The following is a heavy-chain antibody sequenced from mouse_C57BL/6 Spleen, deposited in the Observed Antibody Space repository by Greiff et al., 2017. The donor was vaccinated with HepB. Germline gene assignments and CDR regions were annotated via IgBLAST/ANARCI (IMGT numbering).Heavy chain of an antibody. CDR3: ASTGTYWYFDV. Sequence: QVQLQQSGAELMKPGASVKLSCKATGYTFTGYWIEWVKQRPGHGLEWIGEILPGSGSTNYNEKFKGKATFTADPSSNTAYMQLSSLTTEDSAIYYCASTGTYWYFDVWGTGTTVTVSS. CDR1: GYTFTGYW. D-gene: IGHD4-1*02. CDR2: ILPGSGST. V-gene: IGHV1-9*01. J-gene: IGHJ1*03.